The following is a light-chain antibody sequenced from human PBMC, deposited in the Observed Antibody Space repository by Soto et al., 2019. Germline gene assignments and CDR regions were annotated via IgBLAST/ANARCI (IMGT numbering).Light chain of an antibody. CDR3: QQYVISVT. CDR2: GAS. J-gene: IGKJ5*01. Sequence: IVLPQSPGTLSLSPGERSTLCCRASQSISGNYLAWYQQKPGQAPRLLIYGASNRPTGIPERFRGSGSGTDFTLTISRLEPQDSAMYYCQQYVISVTFGQGTRLEIK. CDR1: QSISGNY. V-gene: IGKV3-20*01.